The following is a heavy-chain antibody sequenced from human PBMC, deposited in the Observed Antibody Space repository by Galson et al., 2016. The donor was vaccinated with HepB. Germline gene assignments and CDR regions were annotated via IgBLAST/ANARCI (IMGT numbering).Heavy chain of an antibody. V-gene: IGHV4-31*03. J-gene: IGHJ4*02. D-gene: IGHD4-17*01. Sequence: TLSLTCTVSGGSISSGGYYWSWIRQHPATGLEWIGYISSGGRTHYNPSLRSRLNMSIDTSKNQYSLRLASVTAADTAVYHCARGLPTVTLRSFDSWGQGTLVSVSS. CDR3: ARGLPTVTLRSFDS. CDR1: GGSISSGGYY. CDR2: ISSGGRT.